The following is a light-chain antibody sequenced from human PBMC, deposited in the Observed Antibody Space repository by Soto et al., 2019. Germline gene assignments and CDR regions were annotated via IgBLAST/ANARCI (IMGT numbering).Light chain of an antibody. J-gene: IGKJ5*01. V-gene: IGKV3-15*01. CDR1: QDVTTN. Sequence: EISMTQFPAILSAFPGEGATLSCRAAQDVTTNFDWYQLRRGQPPRLLIYDISTRATGVPARFSGSGSGTEFTLTISGLQSEDFALYFCQQYNNWPFSFGPGTRLEIK. CDR2: DIS. CDR3: QQYNNWPFS.